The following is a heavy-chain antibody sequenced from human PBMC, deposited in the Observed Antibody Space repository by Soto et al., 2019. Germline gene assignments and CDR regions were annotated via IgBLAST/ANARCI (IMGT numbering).Heavy chain of an antibody. CDR1: GFTFSSCV. CDR2: ITDSGTGT. Sequence: EVHLLESGGGLVQPGESLRLSCGASGFTFSSCVMSWVRQAPGKGLEWVSSITDSGTGTYYADSVKGRFTISRDNSKNTMYLQMNNLRAEDTGVYYCAKGLINGRWYAADWGQGNLVTVSS. CDR3: AKGLINGRWYAAD. J-gene: IGHJ4*02. D-gene: IGHD6-13*01. V-gene: IGHV3-23*01.